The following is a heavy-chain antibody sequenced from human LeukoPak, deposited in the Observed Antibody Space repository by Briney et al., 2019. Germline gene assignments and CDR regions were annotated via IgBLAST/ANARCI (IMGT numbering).Heavy chain of an antibody. D-gene: IGHD6-13*01. CDR2: IYHSGST. J-gene: IGHJ6*02. V-gene: IGHV4-38-2*02. CDR1: GYSISSGYY. CDR3: ARDLSSSWYSHFYYYYGMDV. Sequence: SETLSLTCTVSGYSISSGYYWGWIRQPPGKGLEWIGSIYHSGSTYYNPSLKSRVTISVDTSKNQFSLKLSSVTAADTAVYYCARDLSSSWYSHFYYYYGMDVWGQGTTVTVSS.